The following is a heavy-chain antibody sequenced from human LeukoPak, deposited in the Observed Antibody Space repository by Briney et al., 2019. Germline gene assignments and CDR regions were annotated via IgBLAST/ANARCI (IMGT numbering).Heavy chain of an antibody. V-gene: IGHV1-2*02. Sequence: ASVKVSFKASGYTFTGYYMHWVRQAPGQGLEWMGWINPNSGGTNYEQKFQGRVTMTRDTSISTAYMELSRLRSDDTAVYYCARVLNYYGMDVWGQGTTVTVSS. CDR3: ARVLNYYGMDV. J-gene: IGHJ6*02. CDR2: INPNSGGT. CDR1: GYTFTGYY.